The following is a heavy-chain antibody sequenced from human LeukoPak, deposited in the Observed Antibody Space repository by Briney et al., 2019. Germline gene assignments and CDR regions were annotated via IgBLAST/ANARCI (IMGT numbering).Heavy chain of an antibody. CDR2: VSFEGNDK. J-gene: IGHJ4*02. CDR3: ARDPLRRGTSYLDN. Sequence: PGGSLRLSCAASGFTFRSFGFHWVRQAPGKGLEWLAIVSFEGNDKYYADSVKGRFTISGDESKNTLYLQMNSLRSEDTAVYYCARDPLRRGTSYLDNWGQGTLVTVAS. V-gene: IGHV3-30*03. D-gene: IGHD1-26*01. CDR1: GFTFRSFG.